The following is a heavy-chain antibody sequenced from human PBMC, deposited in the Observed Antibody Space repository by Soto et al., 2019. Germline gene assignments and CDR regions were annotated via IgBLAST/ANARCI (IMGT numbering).Heavy chain of an antibody. CDR2: INPNSGGT. CDR1: GYTFTGYY. Sequence: ASVKVSCKASGYTFTGYYMHWVRQAPGQGLEWMGWINPNSGGTNYAQKFQGRVTMTTDTSTSTAYMELRSLRSDDTAVYYCARDQYRTRGYGLGYWGQGTLVTVSS. CDR3: ARDQYRTRGYGLGY. J-gene: IGHJ4*02. V-gene: IGHV1-2*02. D-gene: IGHD5-18*01.